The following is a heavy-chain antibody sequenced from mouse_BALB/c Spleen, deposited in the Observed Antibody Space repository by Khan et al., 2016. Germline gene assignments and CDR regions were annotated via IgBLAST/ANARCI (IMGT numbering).Heavy chain of an antibody. CDR3: GRLYYYGNVDY. D-gene: IGHD1-1*01. Sequence: EVKLLESGGGLVQPGGSLKLSCAASGFDFSRYWMSWVRQAPGKGLEWIGEINPDSSTIYYTHYLKDKFIISRDNAKNTLYLQMSKVRSEDTALYYCGRLYYYGNVDYWGQGTTLTVSS. J-gene: IGHJ2*01. V-gene: IGHV4-1*02. CDR1: GFDFSRYW. CDR2: INPDSSTI.